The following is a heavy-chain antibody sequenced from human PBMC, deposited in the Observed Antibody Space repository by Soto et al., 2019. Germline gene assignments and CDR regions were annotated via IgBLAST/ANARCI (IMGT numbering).Heavy chain of an antibody. Sequence: GGSLRLSCAASGFTFSSYGMHWVRQAPGKGLEWVAVISYDGSNKYYADSVKGRFTISRDNFKNTLYLQMNSLRAEDTAVYYCAKGSVLWFGELFPIDCWGQGTLVTVSS. V-gene: IGHV3-30*18. D-gene: IGHD3-10*01. CDR2: ISYDGSNK. CDR1: GFTFSSYG. J-gene: IGHJ4*02. CDR3: AKGSVLWFGELFPIDC.